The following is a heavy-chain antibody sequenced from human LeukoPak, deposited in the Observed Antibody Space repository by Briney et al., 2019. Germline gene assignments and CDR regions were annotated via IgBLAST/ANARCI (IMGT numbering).Heavy chain of an antibody. Sequence: KPSETLSLICNVSGVSITSHHWTWIRQSPGTGLQWIGKIFYGGGPIYHRSLRGRSTISMDTSRNYFTLKLTAMTAADTAVYFCARANDDFYYKDVWGKGTTVNVSS. CDR2: IFYGGGP. J-gene: IGHJ6*03. CDR1: GVSITSHH. V-gene: IGHV4-59*11. CDR3: ARANDDFYYKDV.